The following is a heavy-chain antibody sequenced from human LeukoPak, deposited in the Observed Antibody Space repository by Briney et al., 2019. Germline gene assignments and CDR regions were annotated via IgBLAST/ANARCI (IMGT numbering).Heavy chain of an antibody. CDR1: GFTFSSYA. J-gene: IGHJ4*02. CDR3: SHYTVTTGRDY. V-gene: IGHV3-30-3*01. CDR2: ISYDGSNK. D-gene: IGHD4-11*01. Sequence: PGGSLRLSCAASGFTFSSYAMHWVRQAPGKGLEWVAVISYDGSNKYYADSVKGRFTISRDNSKNTLYLQMNSLRAEDTAVYYCSHYTVTTGRDYWGQGTLVTVSS.